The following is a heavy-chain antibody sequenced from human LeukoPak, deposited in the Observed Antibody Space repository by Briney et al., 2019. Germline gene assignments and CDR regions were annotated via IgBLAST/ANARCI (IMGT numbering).Heavy chain of an antibody. V-gene: IGHV3-74*01. J-gene: IGHJ6*02. D-gene: IGHD2-21*02. CDR1: GFTYSSYW. CDR3: ARDGTIVVVTATNPLTDYYYYGMDV. Sequence: GGSLRLSCAASGFTYSSYWMHWVRQAPGKGLVWVSRINSDGSSTSYADSVKGRFTISRDNAKNTLYLQMNSLRAEDTAVYYCARDGTIVVVTATNPLTDYYYYGMDVWGQGTTVTVSS. CDR2: INSDGSST.